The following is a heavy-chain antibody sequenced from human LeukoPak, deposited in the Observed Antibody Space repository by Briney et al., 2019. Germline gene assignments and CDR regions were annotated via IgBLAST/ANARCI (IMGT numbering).Heavy chain of an antibody. J-gene: IGHJ4*02. V-gene: IGHV4-39*07. CDR3: ARERGSPGSVIDY. CDR1: GGSISSSSYY. CDR2: IYYSGST. Sequence: SETLSLTCTVSGGSISSSSYYWGWIRQPPGKGLEWIGSIYYSGSTYYNPSLKSRVTISVDTSKNQFSLKLSSVTAADTAVYYCARERGSPGSVIDYWGQGTLVTVSS.